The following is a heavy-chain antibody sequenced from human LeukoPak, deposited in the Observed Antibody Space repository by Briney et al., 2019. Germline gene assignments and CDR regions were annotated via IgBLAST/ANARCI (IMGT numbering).Heavy chain of an antibody. J-gene: IGHJ5*02. CDR2: IKIDGSEK. CDR1: GFTFSTRW. CDR3: APYSSSSGWLDP. V-gene: IGHV3-7*01. D-gene: IGHD6-6*01. Sequence: PGGSLRLSCAASGFTFSTRWMSWVRQAPGKGLEWVANIKIDGSEKNYVDSVKGRFTISRDNAKDSLYLQMNSLRAEDTAVYFCAPYSSSSGWLDPWGQGTLVTVSS.